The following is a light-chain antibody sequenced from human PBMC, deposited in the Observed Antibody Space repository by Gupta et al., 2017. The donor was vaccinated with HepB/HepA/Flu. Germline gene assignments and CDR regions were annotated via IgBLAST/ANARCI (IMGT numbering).Light chain of an antibody. CDR1: QSVSSSY. CDR2: GAS. J-gene: IGKJ5*01. Sequence: EIELTQSPGTLSLSPGERATLSCRASQSVSSSYLAWYQQKPGQAPRLLIYGASSRATGIPDRFSGSGSGTDFTLTISRLEPEDFAVYYCQQYGSAITFGRGTRLEMK. V-gene: IGKV3-20*01. CDR3: QQYGSAIT.